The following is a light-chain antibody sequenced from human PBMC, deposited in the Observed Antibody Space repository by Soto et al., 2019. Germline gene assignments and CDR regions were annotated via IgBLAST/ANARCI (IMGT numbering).Light chain of an antibody. CDR3: QQYNDWPWT. V-gene: IGKV3-15*01. Sequence: EIVLTQSPATLSVSPGERATLSCRASQSVSSNLAWYQQKPGQAPRLLIYAASTRATGIPARFSGSGSGTEFTLTISSLQPEDFAMYYCQQYNDWPWTFGQGTKVDI. CDR1: QSVSSN. CDR2: AAS. J-gene: IGKJ1*01.